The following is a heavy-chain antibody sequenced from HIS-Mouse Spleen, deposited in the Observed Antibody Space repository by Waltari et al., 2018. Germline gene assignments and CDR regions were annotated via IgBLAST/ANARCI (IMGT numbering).Heavy chain of an antibody. CDR3: ARVRGYYFDY. CDR2: KYYRAKGYN. J-gene: IGHJ4*02. V-gene: IGHV6-1*01. Sequence: QVQLQQSGPGLVKPSQTLSLTCAISGDSVSSNSAAWNWIRQSPSRGIEWLGRKYYRAKGYNDYAVSVKSRITIKPDTSQNPFSLQLNSVTPEDTAVYYCARVRGYYFDYWGQGTLVTVSS. CDR1: GDSVSSNSAA. D-gene: IGHD3-10*01.